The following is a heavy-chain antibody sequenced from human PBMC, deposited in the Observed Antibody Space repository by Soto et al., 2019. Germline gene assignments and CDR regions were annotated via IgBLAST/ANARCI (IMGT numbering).Heavy chain of an antibody. CDR1: GYTFSSYG. CDR2: ISYDGSNK. CDR3: AKGPRYCSGGSCYSGDYWYFDL. D-gene: IGHD2-15*01. Sequence: QVQLVESGGGVVQPGRSPRLSCAASGYTFSSYGMHWVRQAPGKGLEWVAVISYDGSNKYYADSVKGRFTISRDNSKNTLYLQMNSLRAEDTAVYYCAKGPRYCSGGSCYSGDYWYFDLWGRGTLVTVSS. V-gene: IGHV3-30*18. J-gene: IGHJ2*01.